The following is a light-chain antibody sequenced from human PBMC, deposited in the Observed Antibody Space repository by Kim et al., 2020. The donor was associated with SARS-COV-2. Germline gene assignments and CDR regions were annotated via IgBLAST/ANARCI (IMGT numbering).Light chain of an antibody. CDR2: ATS. CDR1: QTVNSNF. CDR3: QQYGGSPLLS. Sequence: EIVLTQSPGTLSLSPGARASLSCGASQTVNSNFLAWYQQKPGQAPRLLIYATSTRATGIPDRFSGSGSETEFTLAINRLEPDDFAVYYCQQYGGSPLLSFGGGTKLEI. J-gene: IGKJ4*01. V-gene: IGKV3-20*01.